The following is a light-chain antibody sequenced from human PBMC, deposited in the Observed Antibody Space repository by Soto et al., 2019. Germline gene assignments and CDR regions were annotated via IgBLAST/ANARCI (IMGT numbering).Light chain of an antibody. CDR3: SSYAGSNNVV. CDR1: HSDFGGYNY. Sequence: QSALTQPPSASGSPGQSVTISCTGAHSDFGGYNYVSWYQQHPGKAPKLMIFEVNKRPSGVPDRFSGSKFGNTASLTVSGLQAEYEADYYCSSYAGSNNVVFGGGTKVTVL. V-gene: IGLV2-8*01. CDR2: EVN. J-gene: IGLJ2*01.